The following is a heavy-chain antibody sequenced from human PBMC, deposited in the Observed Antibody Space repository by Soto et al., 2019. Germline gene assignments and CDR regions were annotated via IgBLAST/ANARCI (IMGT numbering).Heavy chain of an antibody. Sequence: EVQLVESGGGLVQPGGSLRLSCAASGFTFSSYGMAWVRQAPGKGLEWVANIKQDGSEKYYGDSVKGRFTISRDNAKNSLYLQMNSLSDEDTAVYYCARNREHYDCLSGNPQLLFDYWGQGTLVTVSA. CDR3: ARNREHYDCLSGNPQLLFDY. CDR2: IKQDGSEK. D-gene: IGHD3-3*01. V-gene: IGHV3-7*01. CDR1: GFTFSSYG. J-gene: IGHJ4*02.